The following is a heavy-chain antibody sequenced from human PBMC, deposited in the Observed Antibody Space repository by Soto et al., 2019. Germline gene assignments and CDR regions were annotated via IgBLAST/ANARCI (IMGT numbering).Heavy chain of an antibody. J-gene: IGHJ6*02. CDR2: INGFGHEP. CDR3: ANVDWNYGKDA. CDR1: GLTFRSYA. Sequence: DVQLLESGGGWVQPGGSLRLSCTASGLTFRSYAMSWVRQAPGKGLEWVSGINGFGHEPRYANSVKGRLTISRDNSKNTVYLQMNSLRVEDTAIYYCANVDWNYGKDAWGQGTTVTVSS. D-gene: IGHD1-1*01. V-gene: IGHV3-23*01.